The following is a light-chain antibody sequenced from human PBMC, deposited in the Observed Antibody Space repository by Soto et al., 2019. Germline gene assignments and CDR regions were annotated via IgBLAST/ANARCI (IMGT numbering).Light chain of an antibody. J-gene: IGKJ3*01. Sequence: EIVLTQSPGTLSLSPGERATLSCRASQSVSSNYLAWYQQRPVQAPRLLIFGASYRAAGIPDRFSGSGSGTDFILTISRLEPEDFAVYYCQHYGSTPPEFTFGPGTKVDSK. CDR2: GAS. V-gene: IGKV3-20*01. CDR3: QHYGSTPPEFT. CDR1: QSVSSNY.